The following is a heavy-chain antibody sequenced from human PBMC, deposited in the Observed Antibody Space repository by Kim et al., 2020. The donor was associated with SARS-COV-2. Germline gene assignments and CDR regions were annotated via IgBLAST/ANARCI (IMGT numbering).Heavy chain of an antibody. Sequence: GGSLRLSCAASGFVVSDNYMSWVRQAPGKGLEWVSVIYKDGTAYHADSVKGRFTISRDNSRNTLYLHMNSLRAEDTAVYYCASRSIAGRNHYMDVWGKGTTVTVSS. CDR3: ASRSIAGRNHYMDV. CDR2: IYKDGTA. D-gene: IGHD6-6*01. J-gene: IGHJ6*03. CDR1: GFVVSDNY. V-gene: IGHV3-53*01.